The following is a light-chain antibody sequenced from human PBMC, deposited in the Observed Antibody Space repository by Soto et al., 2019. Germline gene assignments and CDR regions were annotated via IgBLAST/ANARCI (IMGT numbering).Light chain of an antibody. J-gene: IGKJ2*01. CDR1: QNIKKF. CDR2: TAS. CDR3: QQSYSTPYT. V-gene: IGKV1-39*01. Sequence: DIQMTQSPTSLSAPVGDSVTITCRASQNIKKFLNWYQQKPGTAPKLLIYTASSVQAGFPSRFSGSGSGTDFILTISNLQPEDFATYYCQQSYSTPYTFGQGTKLEIK.